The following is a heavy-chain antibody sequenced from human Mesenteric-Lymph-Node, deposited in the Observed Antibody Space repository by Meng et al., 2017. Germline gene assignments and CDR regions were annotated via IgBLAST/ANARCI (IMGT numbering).Heavy chain of an antibody. CDR2: IKGDGSVI. J-gene: IGHJ4*02. D-gene: IGHD5-18*01. CDR3: ARDMGGYSYGWVDY. Sequence: GGSLRLSCAASGFTFSTYWMHWVRQVPGKGPVWVARIKGDGSVITYADSVKGRFTISRDNAKNSVYLQMNSLRAEDTAVYYCARDMGGYSYGWVDYWGQGALVTVSS. V-gene: IGHV3-74*03. CDR1: GFTFSTYW.